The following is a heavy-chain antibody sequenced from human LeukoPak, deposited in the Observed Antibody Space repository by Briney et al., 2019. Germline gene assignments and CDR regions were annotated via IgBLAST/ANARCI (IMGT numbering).Heavy chain of an antibody. V-gene: IGHV3-30*02. CDR1: GFTFSSYG. CDR2: IRYDGSNK. D-gene: IGHD6-6*01. CDR3: AKATISSSYYFDY. J-gene: IGHJ4*02. Sequence: GGSLRLSCAASGFTFSSYGMHWVRQAPGKGLEWVAFIRYDGSNKYYADSVKGRFTISRDNSKNTLYLQMNSLRAEDTAVYHCAKATISSSYYFDYWGQGTLVTVSS.